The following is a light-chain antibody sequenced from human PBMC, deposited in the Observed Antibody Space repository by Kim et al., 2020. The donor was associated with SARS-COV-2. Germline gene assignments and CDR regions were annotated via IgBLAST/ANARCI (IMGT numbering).Light chain of an antibody. CDR2: GAS. V-gene: IGKV3-20*01. J-gene: IGKJ1*01. CDR3: LQYGSSWT. Sequence: LSPGNTATLSCRASQSVIRNYVAWYQQKLGQAPRLLIHGASSRATDIPLRFSGSGSGTDFTLTITRLEPEDFAMYYCLQYGSSWTFGQGTKVDIK. CDR1: QSVIRNY.